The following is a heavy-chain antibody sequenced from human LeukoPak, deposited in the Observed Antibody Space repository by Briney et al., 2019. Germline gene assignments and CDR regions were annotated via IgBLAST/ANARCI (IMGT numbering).Heavy chain of an antibody. CDR1: GFTFSTYA. J-gene: IGHJ4*02. Sequence: GGSLRLSCAASGFTFSTYAMSWVRQAPGKGLEWVSSIGGSGDTTYYADAVKGRFTISTDNSKNTLYLQMNSLRVDDTAVYYCVEDVVVIVAAKPGIWGQGTLVTVSS. V-gene: IGHV3-23*01. D-gene: IGHD2-15*01. CDR2: IGGSGDTT. CDR3: VEDVVVIVAAKPGI.